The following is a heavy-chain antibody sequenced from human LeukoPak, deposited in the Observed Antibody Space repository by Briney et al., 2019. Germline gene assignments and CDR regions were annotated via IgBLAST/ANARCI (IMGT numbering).Heavy chain of an antibody. V-gene: IGHV5-51*01. J-gene: IGHJ3*02. CDR3: ARRRYFDWLFDAFDI. Sequence: GGSLQISCQGSGCSFTSYWIGWVRRMPGKGLEWMGIIYPGDSDTRYSPSFQGQVTISADKSISTAYLQWSSLKASDTAMYYCARRRYFDWLFDAFDIWGQWTMVTVSS. D-gene: IGHD3-9*01. CDR2: IYPGDSDT. CDR1: GCSFTSYW.